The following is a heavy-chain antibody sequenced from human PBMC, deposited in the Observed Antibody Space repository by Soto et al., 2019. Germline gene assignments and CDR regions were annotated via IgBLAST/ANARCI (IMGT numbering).Heavy chain of an antibody. CDR2: IIPILGET. Sequence: QVQLVQSGAEVKKPGSSVRVSCKASGTIFSSYTISWLRQAPGQGLEWMGRIIPILGETNSAQKFQDRVTLTADKSRNTAYMELNSLRLEDTAVYYCARGLGGRMDDWGQGTTVTVSS. J-gene: IGHJ6*02. D-gene: IGHD3-16*01. CDR1: GTIFSSYT. V-gene: IGHV1-69*08. CDR3: ARGLGGRMDD.